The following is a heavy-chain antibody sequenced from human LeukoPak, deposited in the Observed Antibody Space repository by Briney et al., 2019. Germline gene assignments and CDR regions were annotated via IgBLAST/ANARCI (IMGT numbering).Heavy chain of an antibody. CDR3: AKDLSRAVAADWFDP. CDR1: GFTFSNYD. V-gene: IGHV3-23*01. CDR2: ISDSGGST. D-gene: IGHD6-19*01. Sequence: GGSLRLSCAASGFTFSNYDMSWVRQAPGKGLEWVSSISDSGGSTYYADSVKGRFTISRDNSKNTLYLQTTNLRAADTAVYYCAKDLSRAVAADWFDPWDQGSLVTVSS. J-gene: IGHJ5*02.